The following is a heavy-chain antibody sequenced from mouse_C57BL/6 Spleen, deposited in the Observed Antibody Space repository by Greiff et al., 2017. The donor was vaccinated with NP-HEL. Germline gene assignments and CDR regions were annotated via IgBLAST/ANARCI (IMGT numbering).Heavy chain of an antibody. CDR2: IYPGDGDT. CDR3: ARWANWESADY. CDR1: GYAFSSSW. D-gene: IGHD4-1*01. Sequence: QVQLQQSGPELVKPGASVKISCKASGYAFSSSWMNWVKQRPGKGLEWIGRIYPGDGDTNYNGKFKGKATLTADKSSSTAYMQLSSLTSEDSAVYFCARWANWESADYRGQGTTLTVSS. J-gene: IGHJ2*01. V-gene: IGHV1-82*01.